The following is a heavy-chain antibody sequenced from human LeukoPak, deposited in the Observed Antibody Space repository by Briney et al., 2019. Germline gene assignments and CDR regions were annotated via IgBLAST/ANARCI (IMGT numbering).Heavy chain of an antibody. V-gene: IGHV1-69*06. J-gene: IGHJ5*02. CDR3: ARDCGGDCYQNWFDP. D-gene: IGHD2-21*02. Sequence: GASVKVSCKASGYTFTSYGISWVRQAPGQGLEWMGGIIPIFGTANYAQKFQGRVTITADKSTSTAYMELSSLRSEDTAVYYCARDCGGDCYQNWFDPWGQGTLVTVSS. CDR2: IIPIFGTA. CDR1: GYTFTSYG.